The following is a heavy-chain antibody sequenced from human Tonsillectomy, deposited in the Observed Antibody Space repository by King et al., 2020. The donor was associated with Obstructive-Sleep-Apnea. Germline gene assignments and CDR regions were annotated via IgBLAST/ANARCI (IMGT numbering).Heavy chain of an antibody. V-gene: IGHV4-59*01. CDR2: IYYKGNT. CDR3: TRGRGDPLYP. CDR1: GDSIRPFY. J-gene: IGHJ5*02. D-gene: IGHD3-10*01. Sequence: QLQESGPRLVKPSETLSLTCAVSGDSIRPFYWSWVRHPPGKGLEWIGYIYYKGNTNYNPSLKIRVTISVTTSIYQFTLTLTSVTPADTAVYYCTRGRGDPLYPWGHGTLVTVSS.